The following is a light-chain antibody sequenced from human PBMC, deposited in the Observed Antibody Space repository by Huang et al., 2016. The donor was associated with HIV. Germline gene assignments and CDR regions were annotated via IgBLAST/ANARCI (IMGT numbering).Light chain of an antibody. V-gene: IGKV1-12*01. CDR1: ESISKW. J-gene: IGKJ4*01. CDR2: AAS. Sequence: DIHMTQSPCYVFPSVGGEVRIACRASESISKWLAWCQQKPGKVPKLLIYAASSLQSGVPSRFNGSGSGTDFTLTISSLQPEDYATYYCQQADSFPRTFGGGTKVEIK. CDR3: QQADSFPRT.